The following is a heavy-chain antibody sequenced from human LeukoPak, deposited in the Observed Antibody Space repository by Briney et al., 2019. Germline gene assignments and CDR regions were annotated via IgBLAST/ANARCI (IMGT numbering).Heavy chain of an antibody. Sequence: GASVKVSCKPSEYTFTNYYIHWVRQAPGQGLEWTGIINPSGGSTSYAQKFQGRVTMTRDTSTSTVYMELSSLRSEDTAVYYCAREGPYSDSSRSRFDYWGQGTLVTVSS. J-gene: IGHJ4*02. CDR1: EYTFTNYY. V-gene: IGHV1-46*01. CDR3: AREGPYSDSSRSRFDY. D-gene: IGHD6-6*01. CDR2: INPSGGST.